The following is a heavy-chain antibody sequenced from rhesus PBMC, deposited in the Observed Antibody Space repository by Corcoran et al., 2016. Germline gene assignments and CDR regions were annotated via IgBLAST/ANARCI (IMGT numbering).Heavy chain of an antibody. CDR1: GGSIS. CDR3: ARAPLGILYYFDF. J-gene: IGHJ4*01. CDR2: IYSSSGNT. V-gene: IGHV4S7*01. D-gene: IGHD7-45*01. Sequence: QVQLQESGPGLLKPSETLSLTCAVSGGSISWGWIRQPPGKGLEWIWNIYSSSGNTYYNPSLKSRVTISTDTSKNQFSLKLSSVTAADTAVYYCARAPLGILYYFDFWGQGVLVTVSS.